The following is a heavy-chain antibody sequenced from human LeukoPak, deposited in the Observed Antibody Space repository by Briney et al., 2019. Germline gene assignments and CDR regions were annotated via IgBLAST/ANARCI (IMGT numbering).Heavy chain of an antibody. CDR2: ISYDGSKK. Sequence: GGSLRLSCAASGFTFSTYAMHWVRQALGKGLEWVAVISYDGSKKYYADSVKGRFTISRDNSKNTLYLQLNSLRAEDTAVYYCARELLGAFDYWGQGTLVTVSS. V-gene: IGHV3-30-3*01. CDR1: GFTFSTYA. D-gene: IGHD7-27*01. CDR3: ARELLGAFDY. J-gene: IGHJ4*02.